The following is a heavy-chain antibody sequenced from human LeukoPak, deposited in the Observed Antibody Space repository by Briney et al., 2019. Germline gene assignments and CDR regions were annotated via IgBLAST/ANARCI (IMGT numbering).Heavy chain of an antibody. J-gene: IGHJ6*02. CDR1: GLTFSSYA. CDR3: AKDLSYSNPSGMDV. D-gene: IGHD4-4*01. CDR2: ISGSGGST. V-gene: IGHV3-23*01. Sequence: GGSLRLSCAASGLTFSSYAMSWVRQAPGKGLEWVSAISGSGGSTYYADSVKGRFTISRDNSKNTLYLQMNSLRAEDTAVYYCAKDLSYSNPSGMDVWGQGTTVTVSS.